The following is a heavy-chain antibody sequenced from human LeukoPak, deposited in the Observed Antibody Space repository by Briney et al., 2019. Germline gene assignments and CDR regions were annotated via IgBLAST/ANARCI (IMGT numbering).Heavy chain of an antibody. J-gene: IGHJ4*02. Sequence: GGSLRLSCAASGFTFSSYGMHWVRQAPGKGLEWVAVISYDGSNKYYADSVKGRFTISRDNSKNTLYLQMNSLRAEDTAVYYCQLGADSYGPPQFDYWGQGTLVTVSS. D-gene: IGHD5-18*01. CDR3: QLGADSYGPPQFDY. CDR1: GFTFSSYG. V-gene: IGHV3-30*03. CDR2: ISYDGSNK.